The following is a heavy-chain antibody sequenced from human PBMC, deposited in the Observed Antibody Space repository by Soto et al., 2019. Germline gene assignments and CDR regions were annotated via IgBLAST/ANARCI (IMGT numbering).Heavy chain of an antibody. J-gene: IGHJ4*02. D-gene: IGHD6-13*01. Sequence: QVQLVQSGAEVKKPGASVKVSCKASGYTFTSYGISWVRQAPGQGLEWMGWISAYNGNTNYAQKLQGRVTMTTDTSTSTAYMELRSRRSDDTAVYYCARAFLRDSSSWYLFGGLSVMDIDYWGQGTLVTVSS. CDR1: GYTFTSYG. V-gene: IGHV1-18*01. CDR2: ISAYNGNT. CDR3: ARAFLRDSSSWYLFGGLSVMDIDY.